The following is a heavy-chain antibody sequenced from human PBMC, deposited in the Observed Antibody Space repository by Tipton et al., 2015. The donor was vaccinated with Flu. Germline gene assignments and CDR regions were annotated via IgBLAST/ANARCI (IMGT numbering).Heavy chain of an antibody. CDR2: VYHSGST. CDR3: VRRDYSNYVSDPKNWFDS. J-gene: IGHJ5*01. D-gene: IGHD4-11*01. Sequence: TLSLTCAVSDYSISSGFYWGWIRQPPGKGLEWIGSVYHSGSTYYNPSLKSRVAISIDTSRKQFSLKLSSLTAADTAVYFCVRRDYSNYVSDPKNWFDSWGQGTLVTVSS. CDR1: DYSISSGFY. V-gene: IGHV4-38-2*01.